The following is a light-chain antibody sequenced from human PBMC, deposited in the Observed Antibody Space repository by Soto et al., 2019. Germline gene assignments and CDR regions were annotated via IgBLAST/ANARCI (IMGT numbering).Light chain of an antibody. CDR1: QGISSY. V-gene: IGKV1-9*01. J-gene: IGKJ1*01. Sequence: DIQMTQSPSSLSASVGGRVTITCRASQGISSYLAWYQQKPGKAPKLLIYAASTLQSGVPSRFSGSGSGTDFTLTISSLQPEDFATYYCQQLNSYPWTFGQGTKVDIK. CDR3: QQLNSYPWT. CDR2: AAS.